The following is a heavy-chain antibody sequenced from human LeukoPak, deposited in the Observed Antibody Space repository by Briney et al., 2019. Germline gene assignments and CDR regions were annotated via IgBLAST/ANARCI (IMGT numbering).Heavy chain of an antibody. Sequence: PSETLSLTCTVSGGSISSYYWSWIRQPPGKGLEWIGYIYYSGSTNYNPSLKSRVTISVDTSKNQFSLKLSSVTAADTAVYYCARVQDHPAGPYLFDYWGQGTLVTVSS. CDR1: GGSISSYY. D-gene: IGHD1-14*01. J-gene: IGHJ4*02. V-gene: IGHV4-59*01. CDR3: ARVQDHPAGPYLFDY. CDR2: IYYSGST.